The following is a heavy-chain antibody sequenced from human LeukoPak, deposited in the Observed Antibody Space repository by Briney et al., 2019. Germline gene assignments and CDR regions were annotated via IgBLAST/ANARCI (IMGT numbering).Heavy chain of an antibody. Sequence: GRSLRLSCAASGFTFSSYEMNWVRQAPGKGLEWVSYISSSGSTIYYADSVKGRFTISRDNAKNSLYLQMNSLRAEDTAVYYCARVVIGYSSDYWGQGTLVTVSS. CDR2: ISSSGSTI. V-gene: IGHV3-48*03. J-gene: IGHJ4*02. CDR3: ARVVIGYSSDY. D-gene: IGHD6-13*01. CDR1: GFTFSSYE.